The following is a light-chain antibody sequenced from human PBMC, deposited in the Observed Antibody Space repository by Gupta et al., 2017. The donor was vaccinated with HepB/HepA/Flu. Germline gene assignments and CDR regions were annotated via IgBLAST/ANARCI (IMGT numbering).Light chain of an antibody. J-gene: IGKJ1*01. CDR1: QGISNY. Sequence: DIRITQAPCPLSASVGDKVTITCRANQGISNYLAWHQQKPGKGPNLLIYAASTLQSGVPSRFSGSGSGTDFTLTISSQQPEDVATYYCQNENSAPPERTFGQWTKVEIK. CDR3: QNENSAPPERT. CDR2: AAS. V-gene: IGKV1-27*01.